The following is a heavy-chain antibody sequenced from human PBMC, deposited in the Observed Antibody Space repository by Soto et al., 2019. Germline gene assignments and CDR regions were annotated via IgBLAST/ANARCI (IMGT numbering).Heavy chain of an antibody. CDR3: STATTLGWFDP. D-gene: IGHD1-7*01. CDR1: GFTFSSHA. J-gene: IGHJ5*02. Sequence: QVRLVGSAGGVVQPGGSLRLSCAASGFTFSSHAMHWVRQAPGKGLEWVAVISYDGSSKSYTDSVKGRFTISRDNSKNTLYLQMNSLRTDDTAVYYCSTATTLGWFDPWGQGTLVTVSS. CDR2: ISYDGSSK. V-gene: IGHV3-30-3*01.